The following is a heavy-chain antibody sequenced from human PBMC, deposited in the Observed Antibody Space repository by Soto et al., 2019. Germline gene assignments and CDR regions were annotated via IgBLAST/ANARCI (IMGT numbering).Heavy chain of an antibody. V-gene: IGHV6-1*01. Sequence: SETLSLTCAISGDSVSSKSAAWNWIRQSPSRGLEWLGRTFYRSKWNNDYAVSMKSRITINPDTSKNQFSLQLNSVTPEDTAVYYCAKTGGGALDNWGQGTLVTSPQ. CDR2: TFYRSKWNN. J-gene: IGHJ4*02. CDR3: AKTGGGALDN. CDR1: GDSVSSKSAA. D-gene: IGHD7-27*01.